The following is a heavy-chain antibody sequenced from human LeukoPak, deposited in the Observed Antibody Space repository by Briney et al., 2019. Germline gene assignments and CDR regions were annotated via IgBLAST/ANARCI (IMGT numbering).Heavy chain of an antibody. D-gene: IGHD1-14*01. CDR3: ARRGTRWYFDY. J-gene: IGHJ4*02. V-gene: IGHV4-39*01. CDR2: IHHTGST. Sequence: SETLSLTCTVSGGSISSSSYCWGWIRQPPGKGPEWIGSIHHTGSTYYNLSFKSRVTISVDTSNNQFSLRLRSVTAADTAVYYCARRGTRWYFDYWGQGTLVTVSS. CDR1: GGSISSSSYC.